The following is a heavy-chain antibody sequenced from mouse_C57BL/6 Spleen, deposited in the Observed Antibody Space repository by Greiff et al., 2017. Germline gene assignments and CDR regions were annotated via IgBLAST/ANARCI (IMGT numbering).Heavy chain of an antibody. V-gene: IGHV1-9*01. CDR1: GYTFTGYW. J-gene: IGHJ1*03. Sequence: VQLQQSGAELLKPGASVKLSCKATGYTFTGYWIEWVKQRPGHGLEWIGEILPGGGSTNYNEQFKGKATFTADTSANTAYMQISSLTTEDSAIYYGARGGNNYGSSFYEYIDVWGTGTTVTVSA. CDR3: ARGGNNYGSSFYEYIDV. CDR2: ILPGGGST. D-gene: IGHD1-1*01.